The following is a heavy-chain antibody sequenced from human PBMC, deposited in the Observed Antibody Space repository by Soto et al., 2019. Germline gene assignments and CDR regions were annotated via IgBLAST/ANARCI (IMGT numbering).Heavy chain of an antibody. CDR3: ARGGAGCSSTSCYEAPQADFDY. Sequence: PSDTLSLTCAVYGGSFSGYYWSWIRQPPGKGLEWIGEINHSGSTNYNPSLKSRVTISVDTSKNQFSLKLSSVTAADTAVYYCARGGAGCSSTSCYEAPQADFDYWGQGTLVTVSS. J-gene: IGHJ4*02. CDR1: GGSFSGYY. D-gene: IGHD2-2*01. CDR2: INHSGST. V-gene: IGHV4-34*01.